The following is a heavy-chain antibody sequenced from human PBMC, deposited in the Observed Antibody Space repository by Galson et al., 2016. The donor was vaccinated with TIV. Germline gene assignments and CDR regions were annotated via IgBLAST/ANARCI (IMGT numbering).Heavy chain of an antibody. V-gene: IGHV3-66*02. CDR3: ARDRYFDASGYYYYYYGMDV. CDR2: IYSAGET. CDR1: GITVAANY. J-gene: IGHJ6*02. D-gene: IGHD3-22*01. Sequence: SLRLSCAASGITVAANYMSWVRQTPGRGLEWVATIYSAGETFYADSVKGRFTISRDASKSTLHLQMNSLGPDDTAVYYCARDRYFDASGYYYYYYGMDVWGQGTTVTVSS.